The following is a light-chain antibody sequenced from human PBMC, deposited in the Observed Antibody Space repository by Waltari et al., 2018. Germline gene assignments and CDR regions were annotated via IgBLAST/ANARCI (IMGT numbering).Light chain of an antibody. CDR1: QSVLYSSNNLNY. Sequence: DIVMTQSPDSLAVSLGERATINCKSSQSVLYSSNNLNYLAWYQHKPGQPPKLLIYWASTQESGVPDRFSGSGSGTDFTLTISSLQAEDVAVYYCQQFYSTPYTFGQGTKLEIK. CDR2: WAS. V-gene: IGKV4-1*01. J-gene: IGKJ2*01. CDR3: QQFYSTPYT.